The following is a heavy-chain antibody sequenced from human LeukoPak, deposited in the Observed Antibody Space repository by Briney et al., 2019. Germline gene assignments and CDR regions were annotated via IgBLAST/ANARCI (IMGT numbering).Heavy chain of an antibody. CDR1: GFTFSSYS. D-gene: IGHD4-11*01. V-gene: IGHV3-21*01. J-gene: IGHJ4*02. Sequence: GGSLRLSCAASGFTFSSYSMNWVRQAPGKGLEWVSSISSSSSYIYYADSVKGRFTISRDNAKNSLYLQMNSLRAEDTAVYYCARSLTTIHYFDYCGQGTLVTVSS. CDR2: ISSSSSYI. CDR3: ARSLTTIHYFDY.